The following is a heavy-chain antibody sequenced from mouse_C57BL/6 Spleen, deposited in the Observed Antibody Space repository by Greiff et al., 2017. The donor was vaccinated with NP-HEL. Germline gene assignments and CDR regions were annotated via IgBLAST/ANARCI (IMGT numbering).Heavy chain of an antibody. Sequence: EVHLVESGGGLVQPGGSLKLSCAASGFTFSDYYMYWVRQTPEKRLEWVAYISNGGGSTYYPDTVKGRFTISRDNAKNTLYLQMSRLKSEDTAMYYCARQEFDYWGQGTTLTVSS. V-gene: IGHV5-12*01. CDR3: ARQEFDY. CDR2: ISNGGGST. J-gene: IGHJ2*01. CDR1: GFTFSDYY.